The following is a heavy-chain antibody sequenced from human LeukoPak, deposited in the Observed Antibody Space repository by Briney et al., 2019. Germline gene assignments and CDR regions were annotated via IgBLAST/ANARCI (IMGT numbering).Heavy chain of an antibody. Sequence: GGSLRLSCAASGFTFSSYAMSWVRQAPGKGLEWVSAISGSGGSTYYTDSVKGRFTISRDNSKNTLYLQINSLIAEATAVYCWATARLEWGQGTLVTVSS. J-gene: IGHJ4*02. CDR1: GFTFSSYA. CDR2: ISGSGGST. CDR3: ATARLE. V-gene: IGHV3-23*01. D-gene: IGHD6-25*01.